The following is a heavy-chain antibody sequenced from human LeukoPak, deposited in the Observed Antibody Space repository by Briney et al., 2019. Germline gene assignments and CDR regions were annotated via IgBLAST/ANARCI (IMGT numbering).Heavy chain of an antibody. V-gene: IGHV3-33*01. J-gene: IGHJ4*02. CDR2: IWYDGSNE. CDR3: ARGPHYHHSTGHFSY. CDR1: GFTFSTYA. D-gene: IGHD3-22*01. Sequence: GGSLRLSCAASGFTFSTYAMDWVRQAPGKGLEWVAVIWYDGSNENYADSVKGRFTISRDNSKNTMYLQMNSLRAEDTAVYYCARGPHYHHSTGHFSYWGQGTLVTVSS.